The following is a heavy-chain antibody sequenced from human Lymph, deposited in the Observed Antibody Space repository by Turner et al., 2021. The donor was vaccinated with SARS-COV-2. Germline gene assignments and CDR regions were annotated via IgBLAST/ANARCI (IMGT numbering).Heavy chain of an antibody. Sequence: EVQLLESGGHLGQPGGPLSLSCAASGFTFSNYAMSWVRQAQGKGLEWVSDISGCGASTYYADSVKGRFTISRDSSKNTLFLQMNSLRADDTAIYYCAKSPLGEDYFDYWGQGTLVTVSS. V-gene: IGHV3-23*01. D-gene: IGHD3-16*01. CDR1: GFTFSNYA. CDR2: ISGCGAST. CDR3: AKSPLGEDYFDY. J-gene: IGHJ4*02.